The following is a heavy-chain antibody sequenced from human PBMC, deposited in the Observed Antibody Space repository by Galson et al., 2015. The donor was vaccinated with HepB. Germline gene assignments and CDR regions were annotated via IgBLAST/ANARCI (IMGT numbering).Heavy chain of an antibody. Sequence: SLRLSCAASGFTFSNSVMNWVRQAPGKGLEWVSTIADGGLSTFYADSVKGRFTMSRDISKSTLYLQMNSLRDEDTAIYYCARWTWGSNSSPNWFDPWGQGTLVSVSS. CDR1: GFTFSNSV. J-gene: IGHJ5*02. CDR2: IADGGLST. V-gene: IGHV3-23*01. D-gene: IGHD6-6*01. CDR3: ARWTWGSNSSPNWFDP.